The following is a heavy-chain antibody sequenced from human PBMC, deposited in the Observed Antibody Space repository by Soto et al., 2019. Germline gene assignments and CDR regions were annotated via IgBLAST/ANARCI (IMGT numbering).Heavy chain of an antibody. J-gene: IGHJ4*02. D-gene: IGHD6-19*01. CDR3: AKGGRQWLVTSDFNY. CDR1: GFIFSIYA. CDR2: ISNDGSRK. Sequence: GGSLRLSCSGSGFIFSIYAIHWVRQAPGKGLEYVSFISNDGSRKHYADSVKGRFTISRDSSKNTVSLEMTSLRAEDTAVYYCAKGGRQWLVTSDFNYWGQGALVTVSS. V-gene: IGHV3-64*04.